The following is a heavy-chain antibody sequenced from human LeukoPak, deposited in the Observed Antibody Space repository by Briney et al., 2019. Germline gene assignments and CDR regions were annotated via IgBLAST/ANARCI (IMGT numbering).Heavy chain of an antibody. CDR3: ARIIAAGIIDY. V-gene: IGHV3-21*01. CDR2: ISSSSSYI. J-gene: IGHJ4*02. CDR1: GFTFSSYS. D-gene: IGHD6-13*01. Sequence: GGSLRLSCAASGFTFSSYSMNWVRQAPGKGLEWVSTISSSSSYIYYADSVKGRFTISRDSAKNSLYLQVNSLRAEDTAVYYCARIIAAGIIDYWGQGTLVTVSS.